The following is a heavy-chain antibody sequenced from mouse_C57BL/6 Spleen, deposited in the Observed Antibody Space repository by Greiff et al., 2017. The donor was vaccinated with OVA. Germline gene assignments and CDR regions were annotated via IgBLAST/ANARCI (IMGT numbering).Heavy chain of an antibody. V-gene: IGHV5-12*01. CDR2: ISNGGGST. D-gene: IGHD3-2*02. CDR3: ARQGQRRLREAWFAY. CDR1: GFTFSDYY. Sequence: EVKLQESGGGLVQPGGSLKLSCAASGFTFSDYYMYWVSQTPEQRLEWVAYISNGGGSTYYPDTVKGRFTISRDNAKNTLYLQMSRLKSEDTAMYYCARQGQRRLREAWFAYWGRGTLVTVSA. J-gene: IGHJ3*01.